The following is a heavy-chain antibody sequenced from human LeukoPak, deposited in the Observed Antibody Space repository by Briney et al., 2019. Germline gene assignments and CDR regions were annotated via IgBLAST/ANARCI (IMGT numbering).Heavy chain of an antibody. Sequence: GASVKVSCKASGYTFSSYGISWVRQAPGQGLEWMGWISANIGNTNYAHYLQGRVTMTTDTSTSTAYMELSSLRSEDTAVYYCARGTSYYDYVWGGYRQMNWFDPWGQGTLVTVSS. CDR3: ARGTSYYDYVWGGYRQMNWFDP. CDR1: GYTFSSYG. J-gene: IGHJ5*02. V-gene: IGHV1-18*01. D-gene: IGHD3-16*02. CDR2: ISANIGNT.